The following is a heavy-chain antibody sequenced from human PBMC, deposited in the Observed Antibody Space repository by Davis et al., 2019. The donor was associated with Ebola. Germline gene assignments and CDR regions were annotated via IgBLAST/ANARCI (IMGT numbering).Heavy chain of an antibody. Sequence: MPSETLSLTCTVSGGSISSYYWSWIRQPPGKGLEWIGSIYSSGSTYYNPSLKSRVAISVDTSENHFSLKLSSVTAADTAVYYCARHMGYYDFWSGYSTWGFDPWGQGTLVTVSS. V-gene: IGHV4-59*05. CDR3: ARHMGYYDFWSGYSTWGFDP. J-gene: IGHJ5*02. CDR1: GGSISSYY. D-gene: IGHD3-3*01. CDR2: IYSSGST.